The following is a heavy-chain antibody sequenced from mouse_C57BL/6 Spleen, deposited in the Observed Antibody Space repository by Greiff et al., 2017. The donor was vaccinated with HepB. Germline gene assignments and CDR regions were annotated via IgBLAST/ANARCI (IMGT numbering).Heavy chain of an antibody. Sequence: DVKLVESGGGLVQPGGSLKLSCAASGFTFSDYYMYWVRQTPEKRLEWVAYISNGGGSTYYPDTVKGRFTISRDNAKNTLYLQMSRLKSEDTAMYYCARHSYDYDGWYFDVWGTGTTVTVSS. CDR2: ISNGGGST. J-gene: IGHJ1*03. CDR3: ARHSYDYDGWYFDV. V-gene: IGHV5-12*01. CDR1: GFTFSDYY. D-gene: IGHD2-4*01.